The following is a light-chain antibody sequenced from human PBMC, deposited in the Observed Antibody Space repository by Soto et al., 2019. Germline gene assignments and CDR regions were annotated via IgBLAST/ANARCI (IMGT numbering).Light chain of an antibody. CDR1: SSDVGFYNY. Sequence: QSVLTQPASVSGSPGQSITISCTGTSSDVGFYNYVCWYQQHPGKAPKLMIHDVSNRPSGVSNRFSGSKSGNTASLTISGLQAEDEADYYCSSYTNSGTWVFGGGTKLTVL. V-gene: IGLV2-14*03. J-gene: IGLJ3*02. CDR3: SSYTNSGTWV. CDR2: DVS.